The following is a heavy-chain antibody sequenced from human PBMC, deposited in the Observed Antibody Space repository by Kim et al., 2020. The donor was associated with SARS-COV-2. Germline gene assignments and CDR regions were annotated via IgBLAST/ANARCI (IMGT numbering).Heavy chain of an antibody. Sequence: YDNPSLKSRLTMSVDTSENQFSLKLSSVTAADTAMYYCARAEAAAGSFDYWGQGTLVTVSS. V-gene: IGHV4-31*02. J-gene: IGHJ4*02. CDR3: ARAEAAAGSFDY. D-gene: IGHD6-25*01.